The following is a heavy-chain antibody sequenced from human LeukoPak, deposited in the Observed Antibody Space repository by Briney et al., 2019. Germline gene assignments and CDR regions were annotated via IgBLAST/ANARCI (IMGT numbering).Heavy chain of an antibody. Sequence: PGGSLRLSCAASGFPLSSYAMSWVRQVPGKGLEWVSSISPTTNYIRSADSVKGRFTISRDNAKDSLYLQMNSLRADDTAVYYCARDRGGVGGNWLDPWGRGTLVTASS. V-gene: IGHV3-21*01. D-gene: IGHD2-8*02. CDR3: ARDRGGVGGNWLDP. CDR2: ISPTTNYI. J-gene: IGHJ5*02. CDR1: GFPLSSYA.